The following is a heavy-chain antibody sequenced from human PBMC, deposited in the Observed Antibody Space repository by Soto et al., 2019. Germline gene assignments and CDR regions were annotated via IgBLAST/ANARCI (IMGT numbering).Heavy chain of an antibody. Sequence: ASVKVSCKASSYTFSSYAINWLRQVPGQGLEWVGWIATFNGDTKYAQKFQGRVTMTADTSTSTAYMELTGLKFDDTAVYYCARGGFSSSIRFDYWGQGTLVTVSS. D-gene: IGHD6-6*01. CDR2: IATFNGDT. CDR3: ARGGFSSSIRFDY. CDR1: SYTFSSYA. V-gene: IGHV1-18*01. J-gene: IGHJ4*01.